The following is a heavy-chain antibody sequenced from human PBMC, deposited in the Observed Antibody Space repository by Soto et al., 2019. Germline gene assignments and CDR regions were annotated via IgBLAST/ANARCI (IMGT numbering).Heavy chain of an antibody. CDR1: GGAFSSYG. V-gene: IGHV1-69*01. D-gene: IGHD3-3*01. Sequence: QVQLVQSGAEVKKPGSSVKISCKSSGGAFSSYGLGWVRQAPGQGLEWMGGILPMSETTKYAQKFQGRVTITADQSTTTAYLELSSLKSDDTAVYYCARDRVVTIFGRGGGEGLDIWGQGTMVTVSS. CDR2: ILPMSETT. CDR3: ARDRVVTIFGRGGGEGLDI. J-gene: IGHJ3*02.